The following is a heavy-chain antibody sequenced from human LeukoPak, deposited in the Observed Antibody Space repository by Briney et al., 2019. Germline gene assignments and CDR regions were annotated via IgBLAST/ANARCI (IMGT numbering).Heavy chain of an antibody. Sequence: ASVKVSCTVSGYTLTKLSFHWVRQAPGKGLEWMGGSDPEDGDMVYAQQFQGRVTMTEDTSADTAYMELTGLRFEDTAVYYCATANHYDTSSYDNWGQGTLVTVSS. V-gene: IGHV1-24*01. CDR3: ATANHYDTSSYDN. D-gene: IGHD3-22*01. CDR2: SDPEDGDM. CDR1: GYTLTKLS. J-gene: IGHJ4*02.